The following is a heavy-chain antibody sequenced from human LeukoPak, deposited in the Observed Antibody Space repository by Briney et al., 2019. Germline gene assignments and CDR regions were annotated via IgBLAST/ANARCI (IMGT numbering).Heavy chain of an antibody. CDR3: ARVGFSGWYQNWFDP. CDR1: GGTFSSYA. D-gene: IGHD6-19*01. Sequence: GSSVKVSCKASGGTFSSYAISWVRRAPGQGLEWMGWINTNTGNPTYAQGFTGRFVFSLDTSVSTAYLQISSLKAEDTAVYYCARVGFSGWYQNWFDPWGQGTLVTVSS. CDR2: INTNTGNP. V-gene: IGHV7-4-1*02. J-gene: IGHJ5*02.